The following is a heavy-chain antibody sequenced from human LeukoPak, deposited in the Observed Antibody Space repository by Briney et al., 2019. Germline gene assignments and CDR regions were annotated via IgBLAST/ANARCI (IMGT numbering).Heavy chain of an antibody. J-gene: IGHJ5*02. V-gene: IGHV3-23*01. D-gene: IGHD3-22*01. CDR1: GFTFSSYA. CDR2: IRGGGGGT. CDR3: AKHNYDTSGPWNWFDP. Sequence: PGGSLRLSCAASGFTFSSYAMSWVRQAPGKGLEWVSVIRGGGGGTYSADSVKGRFTVSRDNSKNTLYLQMNSLRAEDTAVYYCAKHNYDTSGPWNWFDPWGQGTLVTVSS.